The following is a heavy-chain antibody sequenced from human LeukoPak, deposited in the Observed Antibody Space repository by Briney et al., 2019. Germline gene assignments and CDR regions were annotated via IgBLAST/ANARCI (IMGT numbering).Heavy chain of an antibody. J-gene: IGHJ4*02. Sequence: PSETLSLTCTVSGYSISSGYYWGWIRQPPGKGLEWIGSIYHSGSTYYNPSLKSRVTISVDTSKNQFSLKLSSVTAADTAVYYCARSTIKIVGAGELDYWGQGTLVTVSS. V-gene: IGHV4-38-2*02. D-gene: IGHD1-26*01. CDR1: GYSISSGYY. CDR2: IYHSGST. CDR3: ARSTIKIVGAGELDY.